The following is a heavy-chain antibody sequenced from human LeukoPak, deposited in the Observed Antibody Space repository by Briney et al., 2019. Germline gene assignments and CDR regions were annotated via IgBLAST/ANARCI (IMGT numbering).Heavy chain of an antibody. CDR2: ISSGGSTT. J-gene: IGHJ4*02. Sequence: PGGSLRLSCAASGFTFRSYEMNWVRQAPGKGLEWVSYISSGGSTTYYADSVKGRFTISRDNSKNTLYLQMNSLRAEDTAVYYCARDDVAVTGALDFWGQGTLVTVSS. D-gene: IGHD6-19*01. CDR3: ARDDVAVTGALDF. CDR1: GFTFRSYE. V-gene: IGHV3-48*03.